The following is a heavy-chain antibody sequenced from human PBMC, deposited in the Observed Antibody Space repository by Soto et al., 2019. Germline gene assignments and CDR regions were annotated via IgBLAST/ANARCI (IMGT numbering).Heavy chain of an antibody. V-gene: IGHV4-39*01. D-gene: IGHD3-16*01. Sequence: SETLSLSCTASGGCISSSSYYWGWIRQPPGKGLEWIGSIYYSGSTYYNPSLKSRVTISVDTSKNQFSLKLSSVTAADTAVYYCAVGGYYYYGTDVWGQGTTVTVSS. CDR1: GGCISSSSYY. CDR3: AVGGYYYYGTDV. CDR2: IYYSGST. J-gene: IGHJ6*02.